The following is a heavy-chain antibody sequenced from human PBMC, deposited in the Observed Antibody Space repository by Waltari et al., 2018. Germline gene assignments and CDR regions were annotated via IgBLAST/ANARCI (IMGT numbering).Heavy chain of an antibody. CDR2: INPNSGGT. CDR1: GYTFTGYY. Sequence: QVQLVQSGAEVKKPGSSVKVSCKASGYTFTGYYMHWVRQAPGQGLEWMGWINPNSGGTNYAQKFQGRVTMTRETSISTAYMGLSRLRSNDTAVYYCAREVPAFIAAAGSLDYWAREPWSPSPQ. V-gene: IGHV1-2*02. D-gene: IGHD6-13*01. J-gene: IGHJ4*02. CDR3: AREVPAFIAAAGSLDY.